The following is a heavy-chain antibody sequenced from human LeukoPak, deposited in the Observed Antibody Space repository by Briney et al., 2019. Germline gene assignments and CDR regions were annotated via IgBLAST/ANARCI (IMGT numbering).Heavy chain of an antibody. CDR1: GFTFSSYW. CDR3: ARDDYDSSGYFVY. J-gene: IGHJ4*02. V-gene: IGHV3-7*01. CDR2: IKEDGSEK. Sequence: PGGSLRLSCAASGFTFSSYWMSWVRQAPGKGLEWVANIKEDGSEKYYVDSVKGRFTISRGNAKNSLYLQMNSLRAEDTAVYYCARDDYDSSGYFVYWGQGTLVTVSS. D-gene: IGHD3-22*01.